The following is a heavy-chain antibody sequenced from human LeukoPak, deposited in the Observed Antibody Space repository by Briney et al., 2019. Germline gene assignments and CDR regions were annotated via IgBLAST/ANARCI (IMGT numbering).Heavy chain of an antibody. CDR1: GSSFTSYW. V-gene: IGHV5-51*01. Sequence: GESLKISCQGSGSSFTSYWIGWVRQMPGKGLEWMGIIYPGDSDTRYSPSFQGQVTISADKSISTAYLQWSSLKASDTAMYYCARPRYYYDSSGYTLYYFDYWGQGTLVTVSS. CDR2: IYPGDSDT. D-gene: IGHD3-22*01. J-gene: IGHJ4*02. CDR3: ARPRYYYDSSGYTLYYFDY.